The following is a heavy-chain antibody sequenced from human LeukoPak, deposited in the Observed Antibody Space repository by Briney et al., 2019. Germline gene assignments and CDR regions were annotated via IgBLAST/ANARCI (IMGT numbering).Heavy chain of an antibody. CDR2: IYTGGST. Sequence: SETLSLTCTVAGGSISSYYWSWIRQPAGKGLEWIGRIYTGGSTNYNPSLKSRVTMSVDTSKNQFSLKLSSVTAADTAVYYCARIYYDSSGYPNFDYWGQGTLVTVSS. V-gene: IGHV4-4*07. CDR1: GGSISSYY. J-gene: IGHJ4*02. D-gene: IGHD3-22*01. CDR3: ARIYYDSSGYPNFDY.